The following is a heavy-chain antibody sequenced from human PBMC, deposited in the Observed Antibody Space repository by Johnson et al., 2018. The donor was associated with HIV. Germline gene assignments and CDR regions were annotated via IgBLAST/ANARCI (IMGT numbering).Heavy chain of an antibody. CDR3: SSHYDSSSYCSVSFEV. CDR1: GFTFSGSA. D-gene: IGHD3-22*01. J-gene: IGHJ3*01. CDR2: IRSKANSYAT. V-gene: IGHV3-73*01. Sequence: VQLVESGGGLVQPGGSLKLSCAASGFTFSGSAVHWVRQASGKGLEWVGHIRSKANSYATTYAASVKGRFTISRDDAKNTAYLQMNSLKTEDTAVYYCSSHYDSSSYCSVSFEVWGQGTMATGSS.